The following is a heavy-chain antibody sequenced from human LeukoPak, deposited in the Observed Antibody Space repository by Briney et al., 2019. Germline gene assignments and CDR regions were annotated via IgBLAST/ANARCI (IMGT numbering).Heavy chain of an antibody. D-gene: IGHD3-22*01. CDR1: GGSISSSSYY. CDR3: ARCSSGHYDAFDI. J-gene: IGHJ3*02. V-gene: IGHV4-39*07. CDR2: IYYSGNT. Sequence: SETLSLTCTVSGGSISSSSYYWAWIRQPPGTGLEWIGSIYYSGNTYYNPSLESRVTISVDTSKNQFSLKLTSVTAADTAVYYCARCSSGHYDAFDIWGQGTMVTVSS.